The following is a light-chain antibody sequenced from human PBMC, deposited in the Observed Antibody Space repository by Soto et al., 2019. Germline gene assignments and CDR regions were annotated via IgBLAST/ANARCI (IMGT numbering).Light chain of an antibody. CDR1: QTISSGY. V-gene: IGKV3-20*01. Sequence: EVVLTQSPGTLSLSPGQRATLSCRASQTISSGYLAWYQQRSGQTTRLLIYGSSSRASDIPDRFSGSGSGPYFTLTITRLEPEDFALYYCQQYAWSAWKFGQGTKVEIK. CDR3: QQYAWSAWK. J-gene: IGKJ1*01. CDR2: GSS.